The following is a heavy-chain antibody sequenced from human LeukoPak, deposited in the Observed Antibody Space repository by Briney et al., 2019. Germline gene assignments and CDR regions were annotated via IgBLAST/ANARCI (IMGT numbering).Heavy chain of an antibody. CDR3: ARGYVLN. J-gene: IGHJ4*02. CDR1: GGSISSGSYY. V-gene: IGHV4-39*07. CDR2: INHSGST. Sequence: SETLSLTCTVSGGSISSGSYYWSWIRQPPGKGLEWIGEINHSGSTNYNPSLKSRVTISVDTSKNQFSLKLSSVTAADTAVYYCARGYVLNWGQGTLVTVSS. D-gene: IGHD2-2*01.